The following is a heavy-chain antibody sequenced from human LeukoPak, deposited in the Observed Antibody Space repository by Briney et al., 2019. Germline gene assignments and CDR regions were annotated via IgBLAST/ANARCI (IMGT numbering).Heavy chain of an antibody. CDR2: INPNSGGT. V-gene: IGHV1-2*02. D-gene: IGHD3-10*01. Sequence: GASVKVSCKASGYTFTGYYMHWVRQAPGQGLEWMGWINPNSGGTNYAQKFQGRVTMTRDTSISTAYMELSRLRSDDTAVYYCASPTHRGYYGSGDLNNWGQGTLVTVSS. CDR1: GYTFTGYY. J-gene: IGHJ4*02. CDR3: ASPTHRGYYGSGDLNN.